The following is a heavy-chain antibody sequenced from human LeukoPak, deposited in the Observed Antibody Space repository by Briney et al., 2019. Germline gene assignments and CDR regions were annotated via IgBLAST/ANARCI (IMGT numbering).Heavy chain of an antibody. CDR3: ARGGCGNCYRPSDAFDI. V-gene: IGHV1-69*01. CDR2: IIPLFGRT. CDR1: GGTFSSYA. J-gene: IGHJ3*02. D-gene: IGHD2-21*02. Sequence: ASVKVSCKASGGTFSSYAISWVRQAPGQGLEWMGGIIPLFGRTNYAQKFQGRVTITADESTGTAYLELSSLISDDTAVYYCARGGCGNCYRPSDAFDIWGQGTLVTVSS.